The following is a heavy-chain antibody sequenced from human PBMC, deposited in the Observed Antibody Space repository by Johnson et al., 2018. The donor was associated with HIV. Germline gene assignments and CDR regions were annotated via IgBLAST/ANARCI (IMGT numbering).Heavy chain of an antibody. CDR1: GFSFSSYA. D-gene: IGHD3-22*01. CDR2: ISYDGSNK. CDR3: AKETRDSRSAFDI. J-gene: IGHJ3*02. Sequence: QVQLVESGGGVVQPGRYLRLSCAASGFSFSSYAMHWVRQAPGTGLEWVAVISYDGSNKYYAYSMKGRFTISSDNSKKTLYLQMNSLRPEDTAVYYCAKETRDSRSAFDIWGQGTMVTVSS. V-gene: IGHV3-30-3*01.